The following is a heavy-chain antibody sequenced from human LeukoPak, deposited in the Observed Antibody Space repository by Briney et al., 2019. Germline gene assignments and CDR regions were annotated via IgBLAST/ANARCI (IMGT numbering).Heavy chain of an antibody. Sequence: SDPLSLTCTVSGGSISSSSYYWGWIRKPPGKGLEWFGRIYYSGSTYYNPSLKSRVTISVDTSKNQSSLKLSFVTAADTAVYYCSTSCYAGDYWGQGTLVTVFS. D-gene: IGHD2-2*01. CDR2: IYYSGST. V-gene: IGHV4-39*01. CDR3: STSCYAGDY. J-gene: IGHJ4*02. CDR1: GGSISSSSYY.